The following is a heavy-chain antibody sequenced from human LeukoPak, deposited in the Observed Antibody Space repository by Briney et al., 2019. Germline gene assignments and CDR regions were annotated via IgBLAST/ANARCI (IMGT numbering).Heavy chain of an antibody. CDR3: ARDPQMSYDTDDAFDI. V-gene: IGHV3-23*01. J-gene: IGHJ3*02. CDR1: GFTFSSYA. Sequence: GGSLRLSCAASGFTFSSYAMSWVRQAPGKGLEWVSAISGSGGSTYYADSVKGRFTISRDNAKNSLYLQVNSLRAEDTAVYYCARDPQMSYDTDDAFDIWGQGTMVTVSS. CDR2: ISGSGGST. D-gene: IGHD3-22*01.